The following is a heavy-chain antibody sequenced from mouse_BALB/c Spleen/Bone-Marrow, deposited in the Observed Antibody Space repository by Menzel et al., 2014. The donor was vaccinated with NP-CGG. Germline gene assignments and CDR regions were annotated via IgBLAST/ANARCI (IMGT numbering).Heavy chain of an antibody. V-gene: IGHV1-7*01. CDR3: ARGYYGSSLVY. CDR2: INPSTGYT. D-gene: IGHD1-1*01. Sequence: QVHVKQSGAELAKPGASVKMSCKASGYTFTSYWMHWVKQRPGQGLEWIGYINPSTGYTEYNQKFKDKATLTADKSSSTAYMQLSSLTSEDSAVYYCARGYYGSSLVYWGQGTLVTVSA. CDR1: GYTFTSYW. J-gene: IGHJ3*01.